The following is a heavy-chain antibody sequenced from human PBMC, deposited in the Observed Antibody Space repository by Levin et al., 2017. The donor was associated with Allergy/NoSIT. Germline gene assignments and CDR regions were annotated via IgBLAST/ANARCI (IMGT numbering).Heavy chain of an antibody. J-gene: IGHJ6*03. V-gene: IGHV3-48*03. D-gene: IGHD3-10*01. CDR3: ERVNIDYMAP. Sequence: GGSLRLSCAASGFTFSGYEMNWVRQAPGKGLEWVSFISTCGYTIYYADSVKGRFTISRDNAQNSLSLQMKRLRAEETAVYYCERVNIDYMAPWGKGTTVTVSS. CDR2: ISTCGYTI. CDR1: GFTFSGYE.